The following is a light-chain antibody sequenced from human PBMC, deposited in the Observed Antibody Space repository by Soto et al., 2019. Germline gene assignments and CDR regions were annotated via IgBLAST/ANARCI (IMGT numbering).Light chain of an antibody. V-gene: IGLV2-8*01. CDR2: EVS. J-gene: IGLJ1*01. Sequence: QSALTQTPSASGSPGPSVTICCTGTSSDVGGYNYVSWYQQHPGKAPKLMIYEVSKRPSGVPDRFSGSKSGNTASLTVSGLQAEDEADYYSSSYAGSNNFGVFGTGTKLTVL. CDR1: SSDVGGYNY. CDR3: SSYAGSNNFGV.